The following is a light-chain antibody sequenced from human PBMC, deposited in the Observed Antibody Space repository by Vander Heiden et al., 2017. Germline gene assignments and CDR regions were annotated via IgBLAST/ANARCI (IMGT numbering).Light chain of an antibody. J-gene: IGKJ4*01. Sequence: DIQLTQSPSFLSASVGDRVTITCRASQGISSYLASHEQKPVKAPKLLIYAASTLLSGVPSRLSDTPSRTEFTLTIISLQPADFATYYCQQLYSYPLTFGGGTKVEIK. V-gene: IGKV1-9*01. CDR1: QGISSY. CDR3: QQLYSYPLT. CDR2: AAS.